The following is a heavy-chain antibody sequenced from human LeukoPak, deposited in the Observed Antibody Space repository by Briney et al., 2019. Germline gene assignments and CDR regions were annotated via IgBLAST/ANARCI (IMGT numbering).Heavy chain of an antibody. J-gene: IGHJ4*02. V-gene: IGHV3-33*01. Sequence: GGSLRLSCAASGFTFTSHGMHWVRQAPGKGLEWVAIIWYDGSKKYYADSVKGRFTISRDDSKNTLYVQMNSLRVEDTAVYYCARAVQGVTLDYWGQGTLVTVSS. CDR3: ARAVQGVTLDY. D-gene: IGHD3-10*01. CDR1: GFTFTSHG. CDR2: IWYDGSKK.